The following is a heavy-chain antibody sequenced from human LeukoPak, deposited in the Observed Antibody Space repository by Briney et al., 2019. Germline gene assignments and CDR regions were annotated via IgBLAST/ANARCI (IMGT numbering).Heavy chain of an antibody. Sequence: GGSLRLSCAASGFTVNSNYMSWVRQAPGKGLEWVSAISGSGGSTYYADSVKGRFTISRDNSKNTLYLQMNSLRAEDTAVYYCAKEAVGATAPLDYWGQGTLVTVSS. D-gene: IGHD1-26*01. CDR3: AKEAVGATAPLDY. J-gene: IGHJ4*02. CDR1: GFTVNSNY. CDR2: ISGSGGST. V-gene: IGHV3-23*01.